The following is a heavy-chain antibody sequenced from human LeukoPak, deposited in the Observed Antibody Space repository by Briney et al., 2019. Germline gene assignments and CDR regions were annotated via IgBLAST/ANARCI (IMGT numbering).Heavy chain of an antibody. CDR2: IKQDGGQE. V-gene: IGHV3-7*01. D-gene: IGHD3-3*01. CDR3: ARGVPYPSWSGPHYSDD. CDR1: GFTLSTYW. J-gene: IGHJ4*02. Sequence: GGSLRLSCAASGFTLSTYWMSWVRQAPGKGLEWVAHIKQDGGQEYYVDSVRGRFTISRDNAKNSLNLQMNYLRSDDTAVYYCARGVPYPSWSGPHYSDDWGQGILVTVSS.